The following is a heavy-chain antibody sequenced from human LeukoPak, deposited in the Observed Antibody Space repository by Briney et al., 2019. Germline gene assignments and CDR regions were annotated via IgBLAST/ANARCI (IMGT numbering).Heavy chain of an antibody. V-gene: IGHV3-9*03. CDR1: GFIFSSYA. J-gene: IGHJ4*02. CDR2: ISWNSGSI. CDR3: AKDMAAAGAYTFDY. Sequence: GGSLRLSCAASGFIFSSYAMSWVRQAPGKGLEWVSGISWNSGSIGYADSVKGRFTISRDNAKNSLYLQMNSLRAEDMALYYCAKDMAAAGAYTFDYWGQGTLVTVSS. D-gene: IGHD6-13*01.